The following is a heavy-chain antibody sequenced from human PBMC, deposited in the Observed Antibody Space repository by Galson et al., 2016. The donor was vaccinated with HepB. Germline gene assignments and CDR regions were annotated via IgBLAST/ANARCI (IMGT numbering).Heavy chain of an antibody. CDR1: GLSFSSYA. D-gene: IGHD1-7*01. Sequence: SLRLSCAASGLSFSSYAIQWVRQAPGKGLEWVSTVSGSGAATYYADSVKGRITISRDNSKSSVFLNMTGLRADDAAVYFCAAGRGGTAADYWGQGTLVTVSS. J-gene: IGHJ4*02. CDR2: VSGSGAAT. CDR3: AAGRGGTAADY. V-gene: IGHV3-23*01.